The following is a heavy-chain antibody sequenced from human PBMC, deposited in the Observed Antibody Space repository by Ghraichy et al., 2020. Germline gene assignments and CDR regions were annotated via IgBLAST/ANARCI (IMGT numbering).Heavy chain of an antibody. D-gene: IGHD6-13*01. CDR3: ARDLPPYSSRGVFGWFDP. CDR1: GGSISSGSYY. J-gene: IGHJ5*02. Sequence: SETLSLTCTVSGGSISSGSYYWSWIRQPAGKGLEWIGRIYTSGSTNYNPSLKSRVTISVDTSKNQFSLKLSSVTAADTAVYYCARDLPPYSSRGVFGWFDPWGQGTLVTVSS. CDR2: IYTSGST. V-gene: IGHV4-61*02.